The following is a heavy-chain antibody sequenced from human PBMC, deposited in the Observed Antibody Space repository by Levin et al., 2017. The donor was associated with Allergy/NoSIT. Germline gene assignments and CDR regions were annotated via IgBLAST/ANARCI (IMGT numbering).Heavy chain of an antibody. Sequence: GASVKVSCAASGFTFSSYSMNWVRQAPGKGLEWLSYISSGSSALYYADSVKGRFTISRDNAGNSLYLQMNSLRDEDTAVYYCARDHEDSTNYYYVDFDYWGQGTLVTVSS. CDR3: ARDHEDSTNYYYVDFDY. J-gene: IGHJ4*02. CDR2: ISSGSSAL. V-gene: IGHV3-48*02. CDR1: GFTFSSYS. D-gene: IGHD3-22*01.